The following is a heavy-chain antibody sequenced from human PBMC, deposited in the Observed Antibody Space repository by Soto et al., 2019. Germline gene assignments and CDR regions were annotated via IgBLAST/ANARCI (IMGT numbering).Heavy chain of an antibody. CDR1: GGSISSGGYY. CDR2: IYDSGST. V-gene: IGHV4-31*03. Sequence: QVQLQESGPGLVKPSQTLSLTCTVSGGSISSGGYYWTWIRQHPGKGLEWIGYIYDSGSTYYNPSRKSRGTIXXDXSXTQLSLKLSSVTAADTAVYYCASLTSPRVTTKLVDYWGQGTLVTVSS. CDR3: ASLTSPRVTTKLVDY. J-gene: IGHJ4*02. D-gene: IGHD4-17*01.